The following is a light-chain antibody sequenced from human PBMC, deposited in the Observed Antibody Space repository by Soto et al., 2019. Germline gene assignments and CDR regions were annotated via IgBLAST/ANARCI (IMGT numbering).Light chain of an antibody. CDR3: QQLNTHPHT. J-gene: IGKJ2*01. V-gene: IGKV1-9*01. CDR1: QGISSY. Sequence: DLQLTQSPSFLSASVGDRVTITCRASQGISSYLAWYQQKPGKAPKLLIYAASTLQSGVPSRFSGSGSGTEFTLIISILQPEYFATYYCQQLNTHPHTFGQGTKLEIK. CDR2: AAS.